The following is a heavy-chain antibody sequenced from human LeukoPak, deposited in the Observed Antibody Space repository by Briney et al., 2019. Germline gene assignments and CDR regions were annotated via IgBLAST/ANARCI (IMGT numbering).Heavy chain of an antibody. V-gene: IGHV4-34*01. CDR2: INDSGRI. Sequence: SETLSLTCAVYGESFSNYYWSWIRQPPGKGLEWIGEINDSGRINYNPSLLSRVTVSVDPSKNQFSLSLTSVTATDTAVYYCARRWNYGRNYYIDACGKGATVSVSS. D-gene: IGHD1-7*01. CDR1: GESFSNYY. CDR3: ARRWNYGRNYYIDA. J-gene: IGHJ6*03.